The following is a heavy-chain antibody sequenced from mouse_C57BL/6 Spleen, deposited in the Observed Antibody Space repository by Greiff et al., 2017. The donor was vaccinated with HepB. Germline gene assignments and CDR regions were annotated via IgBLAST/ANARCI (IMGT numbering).Heavy chain of an antibody. CDR1: GFTFSDYY. J-gene: IGHJ4*01. CDR2: INYDGSST. Sequence: EVHLVESEGGLVQPGSSLKLSCSASGFTFSDYYMAWVRQVPEKGLEWVANINYDGSSTYYLDSLKSRFIISRDNAKNILYLQMSSLKSEDTATYYCARERGYAMDYWGQGTSVTVSS. V-gene: IGHV5-16*01. CDR3: ARERGYAMDY.